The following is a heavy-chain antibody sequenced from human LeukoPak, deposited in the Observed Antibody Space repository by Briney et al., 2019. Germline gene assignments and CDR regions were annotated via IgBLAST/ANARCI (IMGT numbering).Heavy chain of an antibody. V-gene: IGHV4-30-4*01. D-gene: IGHD3-3*01. J-gene: IGHJ3*02. CDR3: ARVPGDDFWSGSTVVAFDI. Sequence: SSETLSLTCTVTGGSISSGDYYWSWIRQPPGKGLEWIGYIYYSGSTYYNPSLKSRVTISVDTSKNQFSLKLSSVTAADTAVYYCARVPGDDFWSGSTVVAFDIWGQGTMVTVSS. CDR2: IYYSGST. CDR1: GGSISSGDYY.